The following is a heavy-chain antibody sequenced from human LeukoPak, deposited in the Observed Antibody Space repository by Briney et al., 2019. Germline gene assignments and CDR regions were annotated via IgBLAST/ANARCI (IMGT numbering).Heavy chain of an antibody. CDR2: IEGDASGT. CDR1: AFPFSNYA. D-gene: IGHD1-1*01. Sequence: GGPLRLSCSASAFPFSNYAMTGLRQAPAKGLEGVSSIEGDASGTYYAASVRGRFTVSRDNFKNTLYLQMNSLRADDTAVYFCAKDGISRNALWDYFDSWGQGTLVTVSS. J-gene: IGHJ4*02. CDR3: AKDGISRNALWDYFDS. V-gene: IGHV3-23*01.